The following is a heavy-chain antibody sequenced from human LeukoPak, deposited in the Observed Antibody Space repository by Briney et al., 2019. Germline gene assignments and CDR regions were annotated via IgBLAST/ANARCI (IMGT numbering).Heavy chain of an antibody. CDR2: MNPNSGDT. V-gene: IGHV1-8*03. Sequence: ASVNVSCKATGYTFTKYDINWVRQATGQGLEWMGWMNPNSGDTGYSQKFQGRVTITRDTSISTAYMELSSLRSEDTAVYYCARDLPAHSWGQGTMVTVSS. CDR1: GYTFTKYD. J-gene: IGHJ3*02. CDR3: ARDLPAHS.